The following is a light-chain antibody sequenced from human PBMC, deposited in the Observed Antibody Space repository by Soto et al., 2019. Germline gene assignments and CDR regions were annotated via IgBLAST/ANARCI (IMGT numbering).Light chain of an antibody. CDR1: QSILHTDEYTH. CDR3: MQSLQTPR. J-gene: IGKJ5*01. CDR2: LGS. Sequence: DIVMTQSPLSVPVTPGEPASISCRSSQSILHTDEYTHVNWYLQKAGQSPQLLIYLGSNRASGVPDRFSGSGSGTDSTLKISRVEAEDVGVYYCMQSLQTPRFGQGTRLEIK. V-gene: IGKV2-28*01.